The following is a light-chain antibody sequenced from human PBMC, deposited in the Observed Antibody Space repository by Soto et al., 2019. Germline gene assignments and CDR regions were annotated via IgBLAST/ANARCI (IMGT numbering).Light chain of an antibody. Sequence: DIQMTQSPSTLSASVGDRVTITCRASQSISSWLDWYQQKPGKAPKLLIYDASSLVSGVPSRFSGSGSGTEFTLTNSSLQPDDFATYYCQQYNSYPWTFGQGTKVEIK. CDR2: DAS. V-gene: IGKV1-5*01. CDR1: QSISSW. J-gene: IGKJ1*01. CDR3: QQYNSYPWT.